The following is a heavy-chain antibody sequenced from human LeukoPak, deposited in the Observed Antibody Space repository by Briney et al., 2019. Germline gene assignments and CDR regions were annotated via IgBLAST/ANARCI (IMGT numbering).Heavy chain of an antibody. J-gene: IGHJ4*02. Sequence: PGRALRLSCAACGFTFSSYGMHWVRQAPGKGLEWVAVISYDGSNKYYADSVKGRFTISRDNSKNTLYLQMNSLRAEDTAVYYCAKDQRGYYGSGSYPVGWGQGTLVTVSS. CDR2: ISYDGSNK. D-gene: IGHD3-10*01. CDR3: AKDQRGYYGSGSYPVG. V-gene: IGHV3-30*18. CDR1: GFTFSSYG.